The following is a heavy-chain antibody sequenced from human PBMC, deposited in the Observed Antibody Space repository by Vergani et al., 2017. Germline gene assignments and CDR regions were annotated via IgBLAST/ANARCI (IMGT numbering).Heavy chain of an antibody. CDR1: GFTLSNYD. V-gene: IGHV3-30*02. CDR2: IQIDGSNQ. Sequence: QVQLVESGGGVVQRGGSLRLSCATSGFTLSNYDMQWIRQGPGKGLEFVAFIQIDGSNQYYAESVKGRYTLSRDFSKNTLYLQMNSLRTDGRATYYCAKHFRGWGIDYWGQGTQVIVSS. J-gene: IGHJ4*02. CDR3: AKHFRGWGIDY. D-gene: IGHD3-16*01.